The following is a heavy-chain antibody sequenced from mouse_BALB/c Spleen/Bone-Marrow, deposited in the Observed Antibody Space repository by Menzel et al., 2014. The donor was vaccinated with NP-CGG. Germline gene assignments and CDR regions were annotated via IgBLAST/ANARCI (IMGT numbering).Heavy chain of an antibody. J-gene: IGHJ2*01. CDR3: ARGGGWLLSFDY. CDR2: ISSGGST. D-gene: IGHD2-3*01. V-gene: IGHV5-6-5*01. CDR1: GFTFSSYA. Sequence: EVQLQQSGGGLVKPGGSLKLSCAASGFTFSSYAMSWVRQTPEKRLEWVASISSGGSTYYPDSVKGRFTISRDNARNILYLQMSRLRSEDTAMYYCARGGGWLLSFDYWGQGTTLTVSS.